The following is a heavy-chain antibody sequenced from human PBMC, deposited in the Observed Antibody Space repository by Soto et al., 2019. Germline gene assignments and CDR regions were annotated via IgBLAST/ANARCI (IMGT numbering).Heavy chain of an antibody. CDR2: ISAYNGNT. J-gene: IGHJ4*02. D-gene: IGHD6-19*01. Sequence: ASVKVSCKASGYTFTSYGISWVRLAPGQGLEWMGWISAYNGNTNYAQKLQGRVTMTTDTSTSTAYMELRSLRSDDTAVYYCARDSQWLVPGGNYFDYSGQGTLVTVSS. CDR1: GYTFTSYG. CDR3: ARDSQWLVPGGNYFDY. V-gene: IGHV1-18*01.